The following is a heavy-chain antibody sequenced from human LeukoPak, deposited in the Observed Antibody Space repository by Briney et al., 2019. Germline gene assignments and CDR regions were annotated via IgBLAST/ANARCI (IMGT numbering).Heavy chain of an antibody. V-gene: IGHV4-59*08. D-gene: IGHD2-15*01. CDR3: ARMVIRAYCSGGSCYEHAFDI. CDR2: IYYSGST. CDR1: GGSISTYY. Sequence: PSETLSLTCTVSGGSISTYYWSWIRQPPGMGLEWIGYIYYSGSTNYNPSLKSRVTISVDTSKNQFSLKLSSVTAADTAVYYCARMVIRAYCSGGSCYEHAFDIWGQGTMVTVSS. J-gene: IGHJ3*02.